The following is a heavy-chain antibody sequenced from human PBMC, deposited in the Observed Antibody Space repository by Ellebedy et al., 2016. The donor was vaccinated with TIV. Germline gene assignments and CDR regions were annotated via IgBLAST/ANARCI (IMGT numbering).Heavy chain of an antibody. CDR1: GFTFDDYA. Sequence: GGSLRLXXAASGFTFDDYAMHWVRQAPGKGLEWVSGISWNSGSIGYADSVKGRFTISRDNAKNSLYLQMNSLRAEDTALYYCAKARALGDPPFDYWGQGTLVTVSS. CDR2: ISWNSGSI. D-gene: IGHD3-16*01. CDR3: AKARALGDPPFDY. V-gene: IGHV3-9*01. J-gene: IGHJ4*02.